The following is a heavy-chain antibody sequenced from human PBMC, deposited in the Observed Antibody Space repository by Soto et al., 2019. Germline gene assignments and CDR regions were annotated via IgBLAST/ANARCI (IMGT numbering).Heavy chain of an antibody. CDR2: ISSSSSYI. CDR3: ARDRLSQRPIAAAGTYGY. Sequence: GGSLRLSCAASGFTFSSYSMNWVRQAPGKGLEWVSSISSSSSYIYYADSVKGRFTISRDNAKNSLYLQMNSLRAEDTAVYYCARDRLSQRPIAAAGTYGYWGQGTLVTVSS. V-gene: IGHV3-21*01. CDR1: GFTFSSYS. D-gene: IGHD6-13*01. J-gene: IGHJ4*02.